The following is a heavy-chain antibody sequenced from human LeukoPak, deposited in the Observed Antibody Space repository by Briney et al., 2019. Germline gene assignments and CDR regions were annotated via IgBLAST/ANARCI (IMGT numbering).Heavy chain of an antibody. CDR1: GFTFSSYW. D-gene: IGHD3-22*01. V-gene: IGHV3-7*01. Sequence: PGGSLRLSCAASGFTFSSYWMSWVRQAPGKGLEWVANIKQDGSEKYYVDSVKGRFTISRDNAKNSLYLQMNSLRAEDTAVYYCARELYYYDSSGYSLEYYFNYWGQGTLVTVSS. J-gene: IGHJ4*02. CDR2: IKQDGSEK. CDR3: ARELYYYDSSGYSLEYYFNY.